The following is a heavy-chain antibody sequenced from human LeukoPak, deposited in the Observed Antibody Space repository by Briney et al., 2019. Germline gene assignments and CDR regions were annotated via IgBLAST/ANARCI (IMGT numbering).Heavy chain of an antibody. V-gene: IGHV3-23*01. Sequence: PGGSLRLSCAASGFTFSSYGMSWVRQAPGKGLEWVSAISGSGGSTYYADSVKGRFTISRDNSKNTLYLQMNSLRAEDTAVYYCARRGYSYGYYFDYWGQGTLVTVSS. J-gene: IGHJ4*02. CDR2: ISGSGGST. CDR3: ARRGYSYGYYFDY. CDR1: GFTFSSYG. D-gene: IGHD5-18*01.